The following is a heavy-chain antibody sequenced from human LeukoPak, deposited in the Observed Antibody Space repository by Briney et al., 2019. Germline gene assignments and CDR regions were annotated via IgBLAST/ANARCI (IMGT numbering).Heavy chain of an antibody. CDR3: ARGEMATPIDY. Sequence: GGSLRLSCAASGFAFNDLYMRWKRPAPGGGREWVLYLISSGTPIYHADSVKGRFTISRDNAKNSLYLQMNSLRAEDTAVYYWARGEMATPIDYWGQGTLVTVSS. V-gene: IGHV3-11*01. D-gene: IGHD5-24*01. J-gene: IGHJ4*02. CDR2: LISSGTPI. CDR1: GFAFNDLY.